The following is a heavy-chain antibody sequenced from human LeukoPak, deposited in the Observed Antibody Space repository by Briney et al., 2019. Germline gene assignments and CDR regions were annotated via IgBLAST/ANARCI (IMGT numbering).Heavy chain of an antibody. J-gene: IGHJ4*02. CDR1: GYTFTGYY. CDR3: ARYGEYCSGGSCYYYFDY. Sequence: EASVKVSCKASGYTFTGYYMHWVRQAPGQGLEWMGRINPNSGGTNYAQKFQGRVTMTRDTSISTAYMELSRLRSDDTAVYHCARYGEYCSGGSCYYYFDYWGQGTLVTVSS. CDR2: INPNSGGT. V-gene: IGHV1-2*06. D-gene: IGHD2-15*01.